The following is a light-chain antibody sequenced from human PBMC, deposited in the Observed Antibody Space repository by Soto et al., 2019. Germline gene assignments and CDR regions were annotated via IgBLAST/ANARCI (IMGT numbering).Light chain of an antibody. Sequence: EMVMTQSPAILSVSPGESATLSCRASQSVSSSYLAWYQQKPGQAPRLLIYGASSRATGIPARFSGSGSGTDFTLTISSLEPEDFAVYYCQQRSNWPLTFGGGTKVDIK. V-gene: IGKV3D-20*02. CDR1: QSVSSSY. J-gene: IGKJ4*01. CDR2: GAS. CDR3: QQRSNWPLT.